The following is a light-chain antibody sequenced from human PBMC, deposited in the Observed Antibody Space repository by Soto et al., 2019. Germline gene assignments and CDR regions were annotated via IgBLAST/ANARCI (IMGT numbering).Light chain of an antibody. CDR2: EDN. J-gene: IGLJ3*02. Sequence: NFMLTQPHSVSESPGKTVTISCTRTSGSIGSNYVQWYQQRPGSSPTTVIYEDNQRPSGVPDRFSGSIDSSSNSASLTISGLKTEDEADYYCQSYDSSVWVFGGGTQLTVL. V-gene: IGLV6-57*01. CDR1: SGSIGSNY. CDR3: QSYDSSVWV.